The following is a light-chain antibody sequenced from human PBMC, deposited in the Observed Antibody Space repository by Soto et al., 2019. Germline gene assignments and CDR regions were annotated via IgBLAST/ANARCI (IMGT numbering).Light chain of an antibody. J-gene: IGKJ2*01. CDR1: QSVSSY. CDR2: DAS. Sequence: EIVLTQSPATLSLSPGERATLSCRASQSVSSYLAWYQQKPGQAPRLLIYDASNRATGIPARFSASGSGTDFTLTISSLEPEDVAVYYCQQRSNWPMYTFGQGTKLEI. V-gene: IGKV3-11*01. CDR3: QQRSNWPMYT.